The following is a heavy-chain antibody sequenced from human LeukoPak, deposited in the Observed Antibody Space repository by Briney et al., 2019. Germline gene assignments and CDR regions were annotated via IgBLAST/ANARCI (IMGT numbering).Heavy chain of an antibody. J-gene: IGHJ6*02. CDR1: GFTFSSYW. CDR2: INSDGSST. CDR3: VRGYYYYYGMDV. V-gene: IGHV3-74*01. Sequence: QPGGSLRLSCAASGFTFSSYWMHWVRHAPGKGLVWVSRINSDGSSTSYADSVKGRFTISRDNAKNTLYLQMNSLRAEDTAVYYCVRGYYYYYGMDVWGQGTTVTVSS.